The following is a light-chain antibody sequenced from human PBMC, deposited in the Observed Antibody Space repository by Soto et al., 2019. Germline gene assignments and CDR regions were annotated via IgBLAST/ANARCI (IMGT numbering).Light chain of an antibody. CDR3: SSYTSSSIVV. CDR1: SSDVGAYNY. Sequence: QSALTQPASVSGSPGQSITISCTGTSSDVGAYNYVSWNQQHPGKAPKLMIFDVSNRPSGVSNRFSGSKSGNTASLTISGLQAEDEADYYCSSYTSSSIVVFGGGTKVTVL. V-gene: IGLV2-14*03. J-gene: IGLJ2*01. CDR2: DVS.